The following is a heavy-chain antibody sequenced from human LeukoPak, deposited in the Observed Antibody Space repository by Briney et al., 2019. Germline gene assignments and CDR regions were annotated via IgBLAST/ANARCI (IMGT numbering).Heavy chain of an antibody. V-gene: IGHV1-8*01. CDR1: GYTFTSYD. D-gene: IGHD4-17*01. CDR2: MSPNTVNT. Sequence: ASVKVSCKASGYTFTSYDINWVRQAPGRGLEWMGWMSPNTVNTGYAQKFQGRLTMTKYASITTAYMELSSLTSEDTAVYYCARGISDGEYEGGRGGWGQGTLVTVSS. CDR3: ARGISDGEYEGGRGG. J-gene: IGHJ4*02.